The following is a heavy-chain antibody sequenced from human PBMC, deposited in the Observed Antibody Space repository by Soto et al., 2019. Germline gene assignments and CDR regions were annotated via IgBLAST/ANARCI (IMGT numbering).Heavy chain of an antibody. D-gene: IGHD1-1*01. V-gene: IGHV3-72*01. CDR3: ARSQRLACYDY. J-gene: IGHJ4*02. CDR1: GFSFSDHY. CDR2: TLNKAESYIT. Sequence: GGSLRLSCAASGFSFSDHYMDWVRQAPGKGLEWVGRTLNKAESYITEYAASVNGRFTISRDDSENSLYLQMNSVKTEDTAVYYCARSQRLACYDYWGQGALVTVSS.